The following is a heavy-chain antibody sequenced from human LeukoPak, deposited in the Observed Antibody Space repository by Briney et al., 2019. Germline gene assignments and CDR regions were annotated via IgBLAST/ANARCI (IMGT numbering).Heavy chain of an antibody. J-gene: IGHJ4*02. D-gene: IGHD2-2*01. Sequence: ASVKVSCKASGYTFTGYYMHWVRQAPGQGLEWMGWINPNSGGTNYAQKFQGRVTMTRDTSISTAYMELSRLRSDDTAVYYCARLGCSSTSCYDYWGQGTLVTISS. CDR1: GYTFTGYY. CDR3: ARLGCSSTSCYDY. V-gene: IGHV1-2*02. CDR2: INPNSGGT.